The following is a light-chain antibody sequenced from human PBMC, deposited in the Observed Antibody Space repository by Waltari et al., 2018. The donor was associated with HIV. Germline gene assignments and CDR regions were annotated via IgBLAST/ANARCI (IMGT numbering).Light chain of an antibody. V-gene: IGLV2-14*01. Sequence: QSALTQPASVSGSPGQSITISCTGTRSDVGGSNFVSWYQQHPGKAPKLMIYEVSNRPSGVSNRFSGSKSGNTASLTISGLQAEDEAGYYCSSYTSSSTYVFGTETTVTVL. CDR2: EVS. J-gene: IGLJ1*01. CDR3: SSYTSSSTYV. CDR1: RSDVGGSNF.